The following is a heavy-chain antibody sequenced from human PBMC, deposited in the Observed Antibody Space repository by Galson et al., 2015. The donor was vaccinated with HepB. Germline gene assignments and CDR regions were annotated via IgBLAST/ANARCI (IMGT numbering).Heavy chain of an antibody. J-gene: IGHJ6*02. CDR2: ISGSGGST. Sequence: LRLSCAASGFTFSSYAMSWVRQAPGKGLEWVSAISGSGGSTYYADSVKGRFTISRDNSKNTLYLQMNSLRAEDTAVYYCAKGSYGSGSYYNVYGMDVWGQGTTVTVSS. CDR3: AKGSYGSGSYYNVYGMDV. CDR1: GFTFSSYA. D-gene: IGHD3-10*01. V-gene: IGHV3-23*01.